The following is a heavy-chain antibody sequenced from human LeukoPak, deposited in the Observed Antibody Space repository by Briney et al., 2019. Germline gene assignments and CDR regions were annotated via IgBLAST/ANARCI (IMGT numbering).Heavy chain of an antibody. J-gene: IGHJ6*02. V-gene: IGHV4-59*08. CDR1: GGSISSYY. CDR3: ARVPSYYYYGMDV. CDR2: IYYSGST. Sequence: PSETLSLTCTVSGGSISSYYWSWIRQPPGKGLEWIGYIYYSGSTNYNPSLKSRVTISVDTSKNQFSPKLSSVTAADTAVYYCARVPSYYYYGMDVWGQGTTVTVSS.